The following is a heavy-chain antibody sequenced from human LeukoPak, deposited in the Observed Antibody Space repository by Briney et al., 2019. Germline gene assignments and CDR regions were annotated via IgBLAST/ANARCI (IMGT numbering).Heavy chain of an antibody. CDR3: ARSGRGGAFDI. Sequence: GRSLRLSCAASGFTFSSYAMHWVRQAPGKGLEWVAVISYDGSNKYYADSVKGRFTISRDNLKNMLYLQMSSLRAEDTAVYYCARSGRGGAFDIWGHGTMVTVSS. CDR1: GFTFSSYA. J-gene: IGHJ3*02. V-gene: IGHV3-30*04. D-gene: IGHD1-26*01. CDR2: ISYDGSNK.